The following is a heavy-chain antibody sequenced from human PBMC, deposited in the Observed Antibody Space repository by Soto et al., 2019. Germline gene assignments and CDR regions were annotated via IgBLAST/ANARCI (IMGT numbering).Heavy chain of an antibody. CDR1: GYTFTSYG. J-gene: IGHJ4*02. V-gene: IGHV1-18*01. Sequence: ASVKVSCKASGYTFTSYGISWVRQAPGQGLEWMGWMSAYNGNTNYAQKLQGRVTMTTDTSTSTAYMELRSLRSDDTAVYYCAITSLGYCSSPSCYTFDYGGKGTLVTVSS. D-gene: IGHD2-2*02. CDR2: MSAYNGNT. CDR3: AITSLGYCSSPSCYTFDY.